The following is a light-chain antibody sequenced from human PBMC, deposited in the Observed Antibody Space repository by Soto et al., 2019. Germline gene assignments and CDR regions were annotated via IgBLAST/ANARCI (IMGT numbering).Light chain of an antibody. J-gene: IGLJ2*01. CDR2: DVS. Sequence: QSALTQPASVSGSPGQSITISCTGTSSDVGDHNYVPLYQQQPGKAPKLMIYDVSNRPSGVSNRFSGSKSGTTASLTVSGLQAEDEADYYCSSYTTSSTVIFGGGTKLTVL. V-gene: IGLV2-14*03. CDR1: SSDVGDHNY. CDR3: SSYTTSSTVI.